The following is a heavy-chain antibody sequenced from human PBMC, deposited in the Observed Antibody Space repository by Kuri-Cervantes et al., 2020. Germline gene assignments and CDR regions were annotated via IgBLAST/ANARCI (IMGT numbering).Heavy chain of an antibody. V-gene: IGHV3-11*04. CDR3: AREGRPPSSPHAFDI. CDR1: GFTFSDYY. CDR2: ISSSGSTI. Sequence: SLKIFCAASGFTFSDYYISWIRPAPGKGLEWVSYISSSGSTIYYADAVKGRFTISRDNSKNTLYLQMNSRRAEDTAVYYCAREGRPPSSPHAFDIWGQGTMVTVSS. J-gene: IGHJ3*02.